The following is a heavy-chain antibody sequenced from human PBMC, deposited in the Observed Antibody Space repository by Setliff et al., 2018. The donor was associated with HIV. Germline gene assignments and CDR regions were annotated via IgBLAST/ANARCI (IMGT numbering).Heavy chain of an antibody. D-gene: IGHD6-19*01. CDR1: GGSFRNYA. CDR3: ARDRSGIAVAAPDAFDV. J-gene: IGHJ3*01. V-gene: IGHV1-69*06. CDR2: IIPLLGTP. Sequence: SVKVSCKASGGSFRNYAINWVRQAPGQGLEWMGGIIPLLGTPNYAHKFQGRVTITADKYSSTVYMELSSLRSEDSAVFYCARDRSGIAVAAPDAFDVWSQGTMATVSS.